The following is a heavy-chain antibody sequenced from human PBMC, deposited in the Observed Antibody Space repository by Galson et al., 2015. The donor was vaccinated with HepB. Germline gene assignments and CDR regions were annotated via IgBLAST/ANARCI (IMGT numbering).Heavy chain of an antibody. CDR2: IYYSGST. D-gene: IGHD3-3*01. CDR3: ARATYYDFWSGSADYYGMDV. V-gene: IGHV4-59*12. Sequence: ETLSLTCTVSGGSISSYYWSWIRQPPGKGLEWIGYIYYSGSTNYNPSLKSRVTISVDTSKNQFSLKLSSVTAADTAVYYCARATYYDFWSGSADYYGMDVWGQGTTVTVSS. J-gene: IGHJ6*02. CDR1: GGSISSYY.